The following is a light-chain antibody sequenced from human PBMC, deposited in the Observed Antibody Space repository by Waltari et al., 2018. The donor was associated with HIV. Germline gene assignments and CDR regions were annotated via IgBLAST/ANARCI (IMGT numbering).Light chain of an antibody. CDR3: NSYTTSSTLHVV. V-gene: IGLV2-14*03. Sequence: QSALTQPASVSGSPGQSITISCTGTSRDVGGYNYVSWYQHHPGKAPKLMLYDVSNRPSGVSNRFSGCKSGNTASLTISGLQAGDEADYYCNSYTTSSTLHVVCGGGTKLTVL. J-gene: IGLJ2*01. CDR2: DVS. CDR1: SRDVGGYNY.